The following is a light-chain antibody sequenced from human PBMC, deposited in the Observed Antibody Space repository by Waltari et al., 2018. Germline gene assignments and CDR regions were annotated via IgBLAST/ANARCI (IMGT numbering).Light chain of an antibody. CDR3: QQFQSHLRT. CDR1: SVLHSSNKKYD. Sequence: SVLHSSNKKYDLAWYQQKTGQPRKLLRYWASTRKSGVPDRFSGSGSGTEFTFTISSLKAEDVAVYYCQQFQSHLRTFGQGTTVEIK. CDR2: WAS. J-gene: IGKJ1*01. V-gene: IGKV4-1*01.